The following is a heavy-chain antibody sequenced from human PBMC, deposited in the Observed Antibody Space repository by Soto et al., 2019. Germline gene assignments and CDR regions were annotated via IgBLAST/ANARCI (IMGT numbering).Heavy chain of an antibody. CDR2: IYYSGST. J-gene: IGHJ4*02. D-gene: IGHD2-2*01. CDR3: ETGDAPTGQYYFDY. V-gene: IGHV4-59*01. CDR1: GGSISSYY. Sequence: PSETLSLTCTVSGGSISSYYWSWIRQPPGKGLEWIGYIYYSGSTNYNPSLKSRVTISVDTSKNQFSLKLSSVTAADTAVYYCETGDAPTGQYYFDYWGQGTLVTVSS.